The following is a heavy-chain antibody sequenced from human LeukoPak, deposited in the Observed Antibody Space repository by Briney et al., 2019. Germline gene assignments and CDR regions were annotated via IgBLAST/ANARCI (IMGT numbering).Heavy chain of an antibody. V-gene: IGHV3-7*01. D-gene: IGHD4-11*01. CDR3: ARDSAYSAFDY. J-gene: IGHJ4*02. CDR1: GLTFGDYW. Sequence: PGGSLRLSCAASGLTFGDYWMSWVRLTPGKGLEWVAIIKQDGSEKYYVDSVKGRFTISRDNAKSSLYLQMDSLRAEDTAVYYCARDSAYSAFDYWGQGALVTVSS. CDR2: IKQDGSEK.